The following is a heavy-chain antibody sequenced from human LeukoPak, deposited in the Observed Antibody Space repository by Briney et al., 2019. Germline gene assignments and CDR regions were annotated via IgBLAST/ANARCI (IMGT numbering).Heavy chain of an antibody. CDR3: ARMEKNYYGSGSPLDP. Sequence: SVKVSCKASGYTFISYGISWVRQAPGQGLEWMGWISAYNGNTNYAQKLQGRVTMTTDTSTSTAYMELRSLRSDDTAVYYCARMEKNYYGSGSPLDPWGQGTLVTVSS. D-gene: IGHD3-10*01. CDR1: GYTFISYG. J-gene: IGHJ5*02. CDR2: ISAYNGNT. V-gene: IGHV1-18*01.